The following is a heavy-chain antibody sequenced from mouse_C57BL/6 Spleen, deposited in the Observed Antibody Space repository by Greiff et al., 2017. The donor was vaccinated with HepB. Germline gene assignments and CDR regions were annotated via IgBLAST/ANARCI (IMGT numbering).Heavy chain of an antibody. Sequence: QVQLQQSGAELVKPGASVKLSCKASGYTFTSYWMHWVKQRPGQGLEWIGMIHPNSGSTNYNEKFKSKATLTVDKSSSTAYMQLSSLTSEDSAVYYCARPTVVWSWNYWGQGTTLTVSS. CDR2: IHPNSGST. CDR1: GYTFTSYW. D-gene: IGHD1-1*01. CDR3: ARPTVVWSWNY. V-gene: IGHV1-64*01. J-gene: IGHJ2*01.